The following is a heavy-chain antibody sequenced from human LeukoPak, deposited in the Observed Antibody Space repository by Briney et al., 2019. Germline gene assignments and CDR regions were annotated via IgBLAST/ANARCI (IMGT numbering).Heavy chain of an antibody. J-gene: IGHJ5*02. Sequence: SETLSLTCTVSVGSISSSSYYWGWIRQPPGKGLEWNGSIYYSGSTYYNPSLKSRVTISVDTSKNQFSLKLSSVTAADTAVYYCARGGWQEWSNWFDPWGQGTLVTVSS. D-gene: IGHD2-8*01. CDR2: IYYSGST. CDR3: ARGGWQEWSNWFDP. CDR1: VGSISSSSYY. V-gene: IGHV4-39*01.